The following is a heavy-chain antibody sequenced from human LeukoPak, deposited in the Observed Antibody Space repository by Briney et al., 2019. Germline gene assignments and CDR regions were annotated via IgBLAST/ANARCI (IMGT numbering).Heavy chain of an antibody. CDR3: ARATYPRYFDY. V-gene: IGHV1-69*06. J-gene: IGHJ4*02. CDR2: IMPMFGKT. CDR1: GGTFSSYD. Sequence: ASVKVSCKASGGTFSSYDISWVRQAPGQGLEWMGGIMPMFGKTNYAQKFQGRVTTTADKATSTAYMELSRLRSDDTAVYYCARATYPRYFDYWGQGTLVTVSS.